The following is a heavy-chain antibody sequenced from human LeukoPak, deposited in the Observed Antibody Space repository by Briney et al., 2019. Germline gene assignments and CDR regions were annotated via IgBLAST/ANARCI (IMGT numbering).Heavy chain of an antibody. CDR2: ISGDETYT. Sequence: GGSLRLSCVASGFTFSSDFMPWIRHAPVEGLMWVSQISGDETYTNYADSVKGRFTISRDNAKNTLYLQMNSLRAEDTAVYYCASLTTVVNPPDYWGQGTLVTVSS. CDR1: GFTFSSDF. V-gene: IGHV3-74*01. D-gene: IGHD4-23*01. J-gene: IGHJ4*02. CDR3: ASLTTVVNPPDY.